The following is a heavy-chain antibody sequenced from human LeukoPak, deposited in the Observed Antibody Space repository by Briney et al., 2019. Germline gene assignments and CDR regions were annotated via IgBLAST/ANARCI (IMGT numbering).Heavy chain of an antibody. V-gene: IGHV4-30-2*01. CDR3: ARQGYCSGTSCYAGGDWFDP. D-gene: IGHD2-2*01. CDR2: ISHSGST. J-gene: IGHJ5*02. CDR1: GASINSGGYS. Sequence: SSETLSLTCGVSGASINSGGYSWSWIRQPPGKGLEWTGHISHSGSTYYNPSLKSRVTISVDRSKNQFSLKLTSVTAADTAVYYCARQGYCSGTSCYAGGDWFDPWGQGTLVTVSS.